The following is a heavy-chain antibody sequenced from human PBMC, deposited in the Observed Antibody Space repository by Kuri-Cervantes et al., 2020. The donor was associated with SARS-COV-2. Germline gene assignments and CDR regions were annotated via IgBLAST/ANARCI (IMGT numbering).Heavy chain of an antibody. V-gene: IGHV3-48*02. CDR3: ARAISSWFDY. J-gene: IGHJ4*02. Sequence: GESLKISCAASGFTVSSNYMSWVRQAPGKGLEWVSYISSSSSTIYYADSVKGRFTISRDNAKNSLYLQMNSLRDEDTAVYYCARAISSWFDYWGQGTLVTVSS. CDR1: GFTVSSNY. CDR2: ISSSSSTI. D-gene: IGHD6-13*01.